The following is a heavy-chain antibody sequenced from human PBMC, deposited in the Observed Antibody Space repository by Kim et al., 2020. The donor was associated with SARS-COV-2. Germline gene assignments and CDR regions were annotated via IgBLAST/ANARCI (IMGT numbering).Heavy chain of an antibody. CDR2: IWYDGSNK. Sequence: GGSLRLSCAASGFTFSSYAMHWVRQAPGKGLEWVAVIWYDGSNKYYADSVKGRFTISRDNSKNTLYLQMNSLRAEDTAVYYCAKDRSDSYYYDSSGFYAFDIWGQGTMVTVSS. D-gene: IGHD3-22*01. CDR3: AKDRSDSYYYDSSGFYAFDI. V-gene: IGHV3-33*06. J-gene: IGHJ3*02. CDR1: GFTFSSYA.